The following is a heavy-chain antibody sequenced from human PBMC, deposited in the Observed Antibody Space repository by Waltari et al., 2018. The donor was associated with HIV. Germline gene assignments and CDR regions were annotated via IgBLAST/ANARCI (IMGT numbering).Heavy chain of an antibody. V-gene: IGHV3-30*18. D-gene: IGHD2-2*01. CDR3: AKGPAASGGMDV. Sequence: QVPLVESGGGVVQPGRSLGLSWAASGFTFSSYGMHWGRQAPGKGLGWGAVISYDGSNKYYADSVKGRFTISRDNSKNTLYLQMNSLRAEDTAVYYCAKGPAASGGMDVWGQGTTVTVSS. CDR2: ISYDGSNK. J-gene: IGHJ6*02. CDR1: GFTFSSYG.